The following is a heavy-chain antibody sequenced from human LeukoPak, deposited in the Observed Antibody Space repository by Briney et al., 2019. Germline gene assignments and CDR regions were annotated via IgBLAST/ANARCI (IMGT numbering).Heavy chain of an antibody. CDR1: GVSLSDHY. D-gene: IGHD6-19*01. Sequence: NSSETLSLTCAVHGVSLSDHYCIWIRQPPGEGLEWIGEINHSGSPNYSPSFKSRVSISVDTSKNQFSLSLRSVTAADTAIYYCARGPNIPVAAYWGQGTLVTVSS. V-gene: IGHV4-34*01. CDR3: ARGPNIPVAAY. J-gene: IGHJ4*02. CDR2: INHSGSP.